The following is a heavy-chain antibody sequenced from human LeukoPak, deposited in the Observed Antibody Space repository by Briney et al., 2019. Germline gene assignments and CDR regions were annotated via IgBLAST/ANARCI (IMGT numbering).Heavy chain of an antibody. Sequence: GGSLRLSCAASGFTFSNYWMHWVRQAPGKGLVWVSRINSDGINTSYADSVKGRFTISRDNAKNSLYLQMTGLRGEDTALYYCARGGEHNWFDSWGQGTLVTVSS. CDR1: GFTFSNYW. CDR2: INSDGINT. D-gene: IGHD1-26*01. J-gene: IGHJ5*01. V-gene: IGHV3-74*01. CDR3: ARGGEHNWFDS.